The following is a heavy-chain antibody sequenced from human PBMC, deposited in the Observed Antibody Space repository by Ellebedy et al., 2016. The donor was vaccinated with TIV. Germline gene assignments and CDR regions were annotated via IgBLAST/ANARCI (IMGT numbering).Heavy chain of an antibody. Sequence: GESLKISCAASGFTFSSYAMSWVRQAPGKGLEWVSAISGSGGSTYYADSVKGRFTISRDNAKNSLFLQMTSLRDEDTAVYYCARKVPAPTTVPPNWYFDLWGRGTLVTVSS. CDR3: ARKVPAPTTVPPNWYFDL. V-gene: IGHV3-23*01. D-gene: IGHD4-17*01. J-gene: IGHJ2*01. CDR1: GFTFSSYA. CDR2: ISGSGGST.